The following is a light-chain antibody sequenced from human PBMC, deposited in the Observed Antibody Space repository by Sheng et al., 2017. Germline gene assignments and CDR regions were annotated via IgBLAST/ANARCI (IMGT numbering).Light chain of an antibody. CDR1: RSVTSY. Sequence: EVVLTQSPATLSLSPGERATLSCRASRSVTSYLAWYQQKPGQAPRLLIYDASNRATGIPARFSGSGSGTDFTLTISSLEPEDFAVYYCQQYNNWPPVFGPGTKVDIK. V-gene: IGKV3-11*01. CDR3: QQYNNWPPV. CDR2: DAS. J-gene: IGKJ3*01.